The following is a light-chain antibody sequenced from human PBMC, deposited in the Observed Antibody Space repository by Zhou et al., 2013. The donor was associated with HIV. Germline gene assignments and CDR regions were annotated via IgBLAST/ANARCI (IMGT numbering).Light chain of an antibody. CDR1: QTIINY. V-gene: IGKV1-17*01. CDR3: LQHNGYPHT. J-gene: IGKJ2*01. CDR2: AAS. Sequence: DIQMTQSPSSLSASVGDRVTITCRASQTIINYLNWYQQKPGKAPKLLIYAASSLQSGVPSRFSGSGSGTEFTLTISSLQAEDSATYYCLQHNGYPHTFGQGTKLEIK.